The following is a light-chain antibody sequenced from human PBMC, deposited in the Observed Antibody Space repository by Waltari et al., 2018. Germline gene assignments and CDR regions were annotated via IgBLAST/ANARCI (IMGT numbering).Light chain of an antibody. J-gene: IGKJ1*01. CDR2: DAS. V-gene: IGKV3-15*01. Sequence: EVVMTQSPATLFVSPGEGATLSCRARQSISSNLAWYQQKPGRAPRLLIYDASTRATGIPARFSGSGSGTEFTLIISSLQSEDFAVYYCQQYDNWPPWTFGQGTKVEIK. CDR1: QSISSN. CDR3: QQYDNWPPWT.